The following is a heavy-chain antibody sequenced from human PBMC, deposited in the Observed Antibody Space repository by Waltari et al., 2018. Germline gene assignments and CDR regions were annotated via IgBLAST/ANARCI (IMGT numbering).Heavy chain of an antibody. Sequence: VQLVESGGGLVQPGGSLRLSCAASGFTVSTNYMSWIRQPPGKGLECIGIIYYSGSSSYNPSLKSRVNISVDTSKNQFSRKLSSVTPADTAVYYCASGTFYPFWSGYYSGWFDSWGQGTQVTVSS. CDR2: IYYSGSS. V-gene: IGHV4-59*02. CDR3: ASGTFYPFWSGYYSGWFDS. D-gene: IGHD3-3*01. CDR1: GFTVSTNY. J-gene: IGHJ5*01.